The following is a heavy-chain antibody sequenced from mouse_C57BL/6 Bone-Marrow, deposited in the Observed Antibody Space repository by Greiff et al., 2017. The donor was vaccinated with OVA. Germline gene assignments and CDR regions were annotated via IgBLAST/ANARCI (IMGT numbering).Heavy chain of an antibody. Sequence: QVQLQQSGAELARPGASVKLSCKASGYTFTSYGISWVKQRTGQGLEWIGEIYPRSGTTYYNEKFKGKATLTADKSSSTAYMELRSLTSEDSAVYFCAIPYYGSRPYYAMDYWGQGTSVTVSS. CDR1: GYTFTSYG. CDR3: AIPYYGSRPYYAMDY. J-gene: IGHJ4*01. V-gene: IGHV1-81*01. D-gene: IGHD1-1*01. CDR2: IYPRSGTT.